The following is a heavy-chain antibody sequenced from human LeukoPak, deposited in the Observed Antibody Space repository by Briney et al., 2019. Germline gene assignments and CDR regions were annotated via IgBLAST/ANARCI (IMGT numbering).Heavy chain of an antibody. CDR2: IYTSGST. Sequence: PSETLSLTCTVSGGSISSYYWSWIRQPAGKGLEWIGRIYTSGSTNYNPSLKSRVTMSVDTSKNQFSLKLSSVTAADTAVYYCARWGYYYDRVRPGFDPWGQGTLVTVSS. CDR1: GGSISSYY. D-gene: IGHD3-22*01. CDR3: ARWGYYYDRVRPGFDP. J-gene: IGHJ5*02. V-gene: IGHV4-4*07.